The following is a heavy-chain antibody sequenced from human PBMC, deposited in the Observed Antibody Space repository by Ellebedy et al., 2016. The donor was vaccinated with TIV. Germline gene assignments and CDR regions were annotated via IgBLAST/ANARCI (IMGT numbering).Heavy chain of an antibody. Sequence: SETLSLTCTVSGGSISSYYWSWIRQPPGKGLEWIGYIYYSGSTNYNPSLKSRVTISVDTSKNQFSLKLSSVTAADTAVYYCARVNYYYGSGSYYKYPYYYYGMDVWGQGTTVTVSS. V-gene: IGHV4-59*12. CDR1: GGSISSYY. CDR3: ARVNYYYGSGSYYKYPYYYYGMDV. J-gene: IGHJ6*02. CDR2: IYYSGST. D-gene: IGHD3-10*01.